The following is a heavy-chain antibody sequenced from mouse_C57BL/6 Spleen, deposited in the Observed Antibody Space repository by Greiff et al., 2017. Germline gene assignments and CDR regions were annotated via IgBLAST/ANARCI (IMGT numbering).Heavy chain of an antibody. V-gene: IGHV3-6*01. CDR3: ARDPRYYGSDWYFDV. Sequence: EVKLMESGPGLVKPSQSLSLTCSVTGYSITSGYYWNWIRQFPGNKLEWMGYISYDGSNNYNPSLKNRISITRDTSKNQFFLKLNSVTTEDTATYYCARDPRYYGSDWYFDVWGTGTTVTVSS. CDR2: ISYDGSN. D-gene: IGHD1-1*01. CDR1: GYSITSGYY. J-gene: IGHJ1*03.